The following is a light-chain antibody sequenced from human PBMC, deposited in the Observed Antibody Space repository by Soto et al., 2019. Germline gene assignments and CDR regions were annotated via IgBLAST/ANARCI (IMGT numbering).Light chain of an antibody. V-gene: IGKV3-20*01. CDR1: QSVSSNY. CDR3: QQYGSSPWT. J-gene: IGKJ1*01. CDR2: GAS. Sequence: EIVLTQSPGTLSLSPGERATLSCRASQSVSSNYLAWYQQKPGQAPRPLIYGASSRATGIPGRFSGSGAGTDFPLTISRLESEDFAVYYCQQYGSSPWTFGQGTKVEIK.